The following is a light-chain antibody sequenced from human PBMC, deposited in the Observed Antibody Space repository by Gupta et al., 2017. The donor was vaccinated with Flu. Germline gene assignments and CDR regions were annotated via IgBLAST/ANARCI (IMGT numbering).Light chain of an antibody. CDR2: AAS. J-gene: IGKJ4*01. CDR1: QGIRTD. Sequence: IQMTHTPSSLPASVGDRVTITCRASQGIRTDLGWYQQKPGKAPKLLIYAASSLQSGVPSRFSGSGSVTDFTLTISSLQPEDFATYYCLQNYNYPLTFGGGTKVEIK. V-gene: IGKV1-6*01. CDR3: LQNYNYPLT.